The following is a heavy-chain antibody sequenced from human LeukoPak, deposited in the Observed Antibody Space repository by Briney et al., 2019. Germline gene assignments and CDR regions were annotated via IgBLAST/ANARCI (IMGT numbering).Heavy chain of an antibody. D-gene: IGHD3-9*01. CDR1: GSTFSPNW. CDR2: IKQDGSEK. CDR3: ARGKDWYDY. Sequence: GGSLRLSCAAPGSTFSPNWLSWVRQAPGKGLEWVANIKQDGSEKYYVDSVKGRFTISRDNAKNSLYLQMNSLRAEDTAVYYCARGKDWYDYWGQGTLVTVSS. V-gene: IGHV3-7*03. J-gene: IGHJ4*02.